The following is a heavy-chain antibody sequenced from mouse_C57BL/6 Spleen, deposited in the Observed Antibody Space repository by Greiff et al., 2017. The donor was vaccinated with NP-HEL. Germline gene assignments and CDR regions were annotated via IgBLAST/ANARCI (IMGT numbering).Heavy chain of an antibody. CDR1: GYTFTSYT. CDR2: INPSSGYT. V-gene: IGHV1-4*01. CDR3: ARSGSSYGYFDV. J-gene: IGHJ1*03. D-gene: IGHD1-1*01. Sequence: VQLQQSGAELARPGASVKMSCKASGYTFTSYTMHWVKQRPGQGLEWIGYINPSSGYTKYNQKFKDKATLTADKSSSTAYMQLSSLTSEDSAGYYCARSGSSYGYFDVWGTGTTVTVSS.